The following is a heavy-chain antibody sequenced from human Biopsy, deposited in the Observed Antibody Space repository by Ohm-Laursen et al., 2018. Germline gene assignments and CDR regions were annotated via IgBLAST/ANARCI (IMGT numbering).Heavy chain of an antibody. CDR2: ITQSGST. V-gene: IGHV4-34*01. Sequence: GTLSLTCAVYGGSFNGYFWSWIRQPPGKGLEWIGDITQSGSTNYNPSLKSRVTISVDTAKKQFSLSLRSVTAADTAVYYCARVPLPGIGAAYQGRFLYGMDVWGQGTTVSVS. CDR3: ARVPLPGIGAAYQGRFLYGMDV. D-gene: IGHD6-13*01. J-gene: IGHJ6*02. CDR1: GGSFNGYF.